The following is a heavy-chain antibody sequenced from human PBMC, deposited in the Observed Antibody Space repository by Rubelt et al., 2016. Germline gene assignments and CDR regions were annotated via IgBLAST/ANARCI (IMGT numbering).Heavy chain of an antibody. CDR2: ISYDGSNK. CDR3: ATGGDSDTQNYDFWSGYPLSHDY. J-gene: IGHJ4*02. V-gene: IGHV3-30*04. Sequence: QAPGKGLEWVAVISYDGSNKYYADSVKGRFTISRDNSKNTLYLQMNSLTVEDTAVYYCATGGDSDTQNYDFWSGYPLSHDYWGQGTLVTVSS. D-gene: IGHD3-3*01.